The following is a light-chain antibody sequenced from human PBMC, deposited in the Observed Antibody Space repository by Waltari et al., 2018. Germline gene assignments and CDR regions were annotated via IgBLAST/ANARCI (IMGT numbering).Light chain of an antibody. CDR2: DAS. V-gene: IGKV1-33*01. J-gene: IGKJ1*01. CDR3: QQYYSNPAT. CDR1: RDINHY. Sequence: DIQMTQSPSSLSASVGDRVTITCQASRDINHYLNWYQQKPGKAPKLLIYDASTLETGVPSRFSGSGSGTDFTLTISCLQSEDFAIYYCQQYYSNPATFGQGTKVEIK.